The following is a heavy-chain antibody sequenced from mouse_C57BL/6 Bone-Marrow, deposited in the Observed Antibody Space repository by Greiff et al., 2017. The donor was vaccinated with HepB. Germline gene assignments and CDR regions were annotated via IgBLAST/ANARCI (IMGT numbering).Heavy chain of an antibody. CDR3: ARGGGYRYYFDY. CDR2: IYPRSGNT. CDR1: GYTFTSYG. J-gene: IGHJ2*01. Sequence: VQLQESGAELARPGASVKLSCKASGYTFTSYGISWVKQRTGQGLEWIGEIYPRSGNTYYNEKFKGKATLTADKSSSTAYMELRSLTSEDSAVYFCARGGGYRYYFDYWGQGTTLTVSS. V-gene: IGHV1-81*01. D-gene: IGHD2-2*01.